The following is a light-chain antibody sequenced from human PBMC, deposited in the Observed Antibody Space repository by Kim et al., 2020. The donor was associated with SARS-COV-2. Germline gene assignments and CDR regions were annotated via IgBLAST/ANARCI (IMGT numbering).Light chain of an antibody. CDR1: TSNIGADYD. J-gene: IGLJ1*01. CDR3: QSYDSSLSGFV. V-gene: IGLV1-40*01. Sequence: QSVLTQPPSVSGAPGQTVSISCTGSTSNIGADYDVHWYQQLPGSAPKLLIYGNRNRPSGVPDRFSGSKSGTSASLAITGLQAEDATDYYCQSYDSSLSGFVFGTGTKVTVL. CDR2: GNR.